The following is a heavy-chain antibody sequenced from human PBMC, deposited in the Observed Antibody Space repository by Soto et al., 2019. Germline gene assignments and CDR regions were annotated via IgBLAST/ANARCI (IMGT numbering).Heavy chain of an antibody. V-gene: IGHV1-3*01. CDR2: INAGNGNT. CDR1: GYTFTSYA. D-gene: IGHD6-19*01. J-gene: IGHJ1*01. Sequence: QVQLVQSGAEVKKPGASVKVSCKASGYTFTSYAMHWVRQAPGQRLEWMGWINAGNGNTKYSQKFQGRVTITRDTSASTAYMELSSLRSEDTAVYYCARDFQWLVQGFNFQHWGQGTLVTVSS. CDR3: ARDFQWLVQGFNFQH.